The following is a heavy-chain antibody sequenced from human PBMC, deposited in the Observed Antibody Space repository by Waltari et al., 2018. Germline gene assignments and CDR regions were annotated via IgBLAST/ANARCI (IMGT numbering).Heavy chain of an antibody. V-gene: IGHV4-34*01. D-gene: IGHD3-9*01. CDR1: GWSFSGYY. CDR3: ARPWMDYSADILTGYSHDAFDI. J-gene: IGHJ3*02. CDR2: INHSGST. Sequence: QVQLQQWGAGLLKPSEPLSLTCAVYGWSFSGYYWRWHRPPPGTGPEWIGEINHSGSTNYNPSLKSRVTISVDTSKNQFSLKLSSVTAADTAVYYCARPWMDYSADILTGYSHDAFDIWGQGTMVTVSS.